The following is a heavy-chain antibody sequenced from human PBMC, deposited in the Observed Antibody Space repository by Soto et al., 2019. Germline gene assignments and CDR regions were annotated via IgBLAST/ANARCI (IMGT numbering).Heavy chain of an antibody. Sequence: QVQLVQSGAEVKKPGASVKVSCKASGYTFTSYGISWVRQAPGQGLEWMGWVGAYNGNTNYAQELHGRVTMTTDTSTSTAYLELRGLRSDDTAVYYCARLFNCIDMRGDYSYYIDDWGKGTTVTVSS. D-gene: IGHD1-1*01. CDR3: ARLFNCIDMRGDYSYYIDD. CDR2: VGAYNGNT. V-gene: IGHV1-18*01. J-gene: IGHJ6*03. CDR1: GYTFTSYG.